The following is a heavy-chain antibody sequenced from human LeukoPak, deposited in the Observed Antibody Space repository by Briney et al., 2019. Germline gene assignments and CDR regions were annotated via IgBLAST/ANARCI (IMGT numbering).Heavy chain of an antibody. J-gene: IGHJ4*02. CDR1: GVSISSYY. Sequence: PSETLSLTCTVSGVSISSYYWSWIRQPPGKGLEWIGGMYLSGTTHSNPSVKSRVTISIDKSKNQFFLNLSSVTAADTAVYYCAGLVGRYSSGLYYYYFDYWGQGTLVTVSS. D-gene: IGHD3-22*01. CDR2: MYLSGTT. CDR3: AGLVGRYSSGLYYYYFDY. V-gene: IGHV4-59*12.